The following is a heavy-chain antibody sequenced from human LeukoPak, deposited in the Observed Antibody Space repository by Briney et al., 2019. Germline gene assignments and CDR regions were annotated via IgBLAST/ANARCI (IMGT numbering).Heavy chain of an antibody. CDR3: ARGQKGTFSSSWYSGWFDP. Sequence: PSETLSLTCAVYGGSFSGYYWSWIRQPPGKGLEWIGEINHSGSTNYNPSLKSRVTISVDTSKNQFSLKLSSVTAADTAVYYCARGQKGTFSSSWYSGWFDPWGQGTLVTVSS. V-gene: IGHV4-34*01. J-gene: IGHJ5*02. CDR2: INHSGST. D-gene: IGHD6-13*01. CDR1: GGSFSGYY.